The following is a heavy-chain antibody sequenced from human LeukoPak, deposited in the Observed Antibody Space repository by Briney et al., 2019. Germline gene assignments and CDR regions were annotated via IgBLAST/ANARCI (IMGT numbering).Heavy chain of an antibody. J-gene: IGHJ4*02. CDR3: ARGSFVLEWLFDY. CDR1: GFTFSSYW. D-gene: IGHD3-3*01. CDR2: IKQDGSEK. Sequence: PGGSLRLSCAASGFTFSSYWMSWVRQAPGKGLEWVANIKQDGSEKYYVDSVKGRFTISRDNAKNSLYLQMNSLRAEDTAVYYCARGSFVLEWLFDYWGQGTLVTVSS. V-gene: IGHV3-7*01.